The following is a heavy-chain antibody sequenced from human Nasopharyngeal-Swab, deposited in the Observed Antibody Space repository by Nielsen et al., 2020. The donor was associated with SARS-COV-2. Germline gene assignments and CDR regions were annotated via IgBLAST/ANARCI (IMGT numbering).Heavy chain of an antibody. D-gene: IGHD3-22*01. Sequence: GESLKISCAASGFTFDDYGMKWVRQAPGKGLEWVAGINWNGGSQSFAVSVKGRFTISRDNAKNSLYLQVNSLSAEDTALYFCARDGLIEHSDGSGYSAYYFDYWGQGVLVTVSS. J-gene: IGHJ4*02. CDR3: ARDGLIEHSDGSGYSAYYFDY. CDR2: INWNGGSQ. CDR1: GFTFDDYG. V-gene: IGHV3-20*04.